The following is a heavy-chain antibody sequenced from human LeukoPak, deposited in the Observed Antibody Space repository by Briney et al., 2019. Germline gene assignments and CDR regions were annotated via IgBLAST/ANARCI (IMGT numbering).Heavy chain of an antibody. CDR2: ISGSGGST. CDR3: AKLKRYSSSSEADY. D-gene: IGHD6-6*01. Sequence: GGSLRLSCAASGFTFSSYVMSWVRQAPGKGLEWVSAISGSGGSTYYADSVKGRFTISRDNSKNTLYLQMNSLRAEDTAVYYCAKLKRYSSSSEADYWGQGTLVTVSS. CDR1: GFTFSSYV. J-gene: IGHJ4*02. V-gene: IGHV3-23*01.